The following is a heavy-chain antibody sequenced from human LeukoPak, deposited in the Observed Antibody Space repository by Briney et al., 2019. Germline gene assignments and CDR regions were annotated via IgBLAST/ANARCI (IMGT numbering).Heavy chain of an antibody. CDR2: ISSSSSAI. V-gene: IGHV3-48*01. CDR1: GLTFSSYS. J-gene: IGHJ4*02. CDR3: ARGRYFDY. Sequence: GGSLRLSCAASGLTFSSYSMNWVRRTPGKGLEWVSYISSSSSAIYYADSVKGRFTISRDNARNSLYLQMNSLRAEDTAVYHCARGRYFDYWGQGTLVTVSS.